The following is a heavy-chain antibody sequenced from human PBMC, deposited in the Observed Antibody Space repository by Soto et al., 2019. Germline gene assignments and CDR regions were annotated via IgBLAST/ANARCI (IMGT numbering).Heavy chain of an antibody. CDR3: ARHYFCVNYYDSSGYIPGGWFDP. CDR1: GGSISSGDYY. D-gene: IGHD3-22*01. Sequence: SETLSLTCTVSGGSISSGDYYWSWIRQPPGKGLEWIGYIYYSGSTYYNPSLKSRVTISVDTSKNQFSLKLSSVTAADTAVYYCARHYFCVNYYDSSGYIPGGWFDPWGQGTLVTVSS. CDR2: IYYSGST. J-gene: IGHJ5*02. V-gene: IGHV4-30-4*01.